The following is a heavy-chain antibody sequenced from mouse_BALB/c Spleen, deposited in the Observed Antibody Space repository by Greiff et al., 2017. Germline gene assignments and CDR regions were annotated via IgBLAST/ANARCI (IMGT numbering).Heavy chain of an antibody. CDR2: ISYSGST. V-gene: IGHV3-2*02. D-gene: IGHD2-4*01. CDR1: GYSITSYYA. CDR3: SRSIDYGDGSWFAY. J-gene: IGHJ3*01. Sequence: EVKLLESGPGLVKPSQSLSLTCTVTGYSITSYYAWNWIRQFPGNKLEWMVYISYSGSTSYNPSLKSRISITRDTSKNHFFLKLNSVTTEDTATYYCSRSIDYGDGSWFAYWGQGTLVTVSA.